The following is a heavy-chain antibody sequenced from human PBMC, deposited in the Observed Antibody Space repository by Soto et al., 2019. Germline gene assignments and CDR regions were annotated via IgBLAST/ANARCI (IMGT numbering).Heavy chain of an antibody. CDR1: GFTFSSYG. V-gene: IGHV3-33*01. D-gene: IGHD6-19*01. J-gene: IGHJ6*02. CDR2: IWYDGSNK. CDR3: ASFQGGAVAGTRDYGMDV. Sequence: GGSLRLSCAASGFTFSSYGMHWVRQAPGKGLEWVAVIWYDGSNKYYADSVKGRFTISRDNSKNTLYLQMNSLRAEDTAVYYCASFQGGAVAGTRDYGMDVWGQGTTVTVSS.